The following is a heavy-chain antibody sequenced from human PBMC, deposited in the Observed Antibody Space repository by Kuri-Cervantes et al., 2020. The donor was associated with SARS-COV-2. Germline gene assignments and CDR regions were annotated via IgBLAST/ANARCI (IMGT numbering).Heavy chain of an antibody. J-gene: IGHJ5*02. Sequence: ESLKISCTVSGGSISSYYWSWIRQPPGKGLEWIGYIYYSGSTNYNPSLKSRVTISVDTSKNQFSLKLSSVTAADTAVYYCARQMMSSITIFGVVITRNWFDPWGQGTPVTVSS. D-gene: IGHD3-3*01. CDR3: ARQMMSSITIFGVVITRNWFDP. CDR1: GGSISSYY. CDR2: IYYSGST. V-gene: IGHV4-59*08.